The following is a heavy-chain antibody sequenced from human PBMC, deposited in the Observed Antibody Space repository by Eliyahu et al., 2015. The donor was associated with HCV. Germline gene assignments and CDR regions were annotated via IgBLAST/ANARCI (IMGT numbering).Heavy chain of an antibody. D-gene: IGHD6-13*01. CDR3: AEKQQLTYYFDY. CDR2: ISASGGXT. V-gene: IGHV3-23*04. J-gene: IGHJ4*02. CDR1: GFTFSSYV. Sequence: EVQLVESGGGLVQPGGSLRLSCAAAGFTFSSYVMXWXRQAPGRGLEWVSSISASGGXTYYXDSVKGRFTISRDNSKXTLYLLMNSLRAEDTAVYYCAEKQQLTYYFDYWGQGTLVTVSS.